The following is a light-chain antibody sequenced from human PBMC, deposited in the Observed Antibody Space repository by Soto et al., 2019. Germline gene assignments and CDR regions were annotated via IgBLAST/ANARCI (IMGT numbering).Light chain of an antibody. CDR2: KAS. CDR1: QSINSC. V-gene: IGKV1-5*03. Sequence: DIQMTQSPSTLSASVGDRVTITCRASQSINSCLAWYQQKPGKAPNLLIYKASTLESGVPSRFSGSGSGTDFTLTISILQHDDSATYDCQHSNSYSVYSFGPANKLHIK. J-gene: IGKJ3*01. CDR3: QHSNSYSVYS.